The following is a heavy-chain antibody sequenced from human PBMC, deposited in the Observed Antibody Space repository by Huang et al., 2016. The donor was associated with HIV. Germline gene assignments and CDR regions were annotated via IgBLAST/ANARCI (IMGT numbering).Heavy chain of an antibody. CDR2: IIPTLGTA. J-gene: IGHJ4*02. V-gene: IGHV1-69*01. D-gene: IGHD3-22*01. Sequence: QVQLVQSGAEVKKPGSSVKVSCKASGGSFRNFAIGWVRQAPGQGLEWGGGIIPTLGTANYAQKFQGRVTIIADEPTSTAYMELSSLRSEDTAVYYCATVDYYDTSGPQRGYFDNWGQGTLVTVSS. CDR3: ATVDYYDTSGPQRGYFDN. CDR1: GGSFRNFA.